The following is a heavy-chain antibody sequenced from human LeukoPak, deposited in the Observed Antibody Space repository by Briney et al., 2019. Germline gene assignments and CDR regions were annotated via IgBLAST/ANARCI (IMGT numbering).Heavy chain of an antibody. Sequence: NPSETLSLTCSVSGGSISGYYWTWIRQPPGKGLEWIGYIHSNGDTNYNPYLKSRLTISVDSSKNQISLKLTTVTAADTAVYFCARCAVMDDDYFDYWGQGTLVTVSS. V-gene: IGHV4-59*01. CDR2: IHSNGDT. CDR3: ARCAVMDDDYFDY. D-gene: IGHD3-16*01. J-gene: IGHJ4*02. CDR1: GGSISGYY.